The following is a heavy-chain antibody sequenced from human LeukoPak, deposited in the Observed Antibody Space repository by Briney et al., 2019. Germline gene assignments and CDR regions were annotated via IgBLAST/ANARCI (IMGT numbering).Heavy chain of an antibody. Sequence: ASVKVSCKASGYTFTSCDINWVRHGTGQGLEWMGWMNPNSGNTGYGQRFQGRITMTRDISIGTAYMELSNLTSEDTAIYYCTRGSSGRRDNWGQGTLVTVSA. D-gene: IGHD6-19*01. CDR3: TRGSSGRRDN. CDR2: MNPNSGNT. CDR1: GYTFTSCD. V-gene: IGHV1-8*01. J-gene: IGHJ4*02.